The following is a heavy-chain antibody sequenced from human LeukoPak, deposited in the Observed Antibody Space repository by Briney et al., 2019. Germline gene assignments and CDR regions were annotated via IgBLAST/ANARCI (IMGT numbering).Heavy chain of an antibody. D-gene: IGHD7-27*01. V-gene: IGHV1-69*16. Sequence: ASVKVSCKASGGTFSSFTFTWVRQAPGQGLEWMGGFFPIVGAATYAQKFEGRLTISKDEFTTTAYMELSSLRSQDTAVYYCATFVGTGNDNWGQGTLITVSS. CDR2: FFPIVGAA. J-gene: IGHJ4*02. CDR3: ATFVGTGNDN. CDR1: GGTFSSFT.